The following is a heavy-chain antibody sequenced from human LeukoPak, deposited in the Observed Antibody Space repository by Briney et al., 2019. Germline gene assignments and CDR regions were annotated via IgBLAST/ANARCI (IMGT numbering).Heavy chain of an antibody. Sequence: SETLSLTCTVSGDSISSSSYYWGWIRQPPGKGLEWIGSFAYSGSIYYNPSLKSRVTISVDTSKNQFSLKLSSVTAADTAVYYCARDRTVVVVVAATQAHWFDPWGQGTLVTVSS. D-gene: IGHD2-15*01. V-gene: IGHV4-39*07. CDR2: FAYSGSI. CDR3: ARDRTVVVVVAATQAHWFDP. J-gene: IGHJ5*02. CDR1: GDSISSSSYY.